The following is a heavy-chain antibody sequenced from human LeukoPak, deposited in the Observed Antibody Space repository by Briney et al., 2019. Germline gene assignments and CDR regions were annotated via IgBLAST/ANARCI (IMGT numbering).Heavy chain of an antibody. V-gene: IGHV1-2*02. CDR2: INPNSGGT. D-gene: IGHD2-2*01. Sequence: ASVKVSSKASGYTFTGYYMHWVRPAPGQGLEWMGWINPNSGGTNYAQKFQGRVTMTRDTSISTAYMELSRLRSDDTAVYYCAREEDSVIVVVPAARGRGFDYWGQGTLVTVSS. CDR3: AREEDSVIVVVPAARGRGFDY. J-gene: IGHJ4*02. CDR1: GYTFTGYY.